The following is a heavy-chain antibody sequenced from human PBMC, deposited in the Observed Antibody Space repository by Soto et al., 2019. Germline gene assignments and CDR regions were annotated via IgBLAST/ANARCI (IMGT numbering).Heavy chain of an antibody. CDR1: GGSISSSSYY. J-gene: IGHJ6*02. CDR2: IYYSGIT. D-gene: IGHD6-19*01. V-gene: IGHV4-39*07. CDR3: ARFSGSYYYAMDV. Sequence: TSETLSLTCTVSGGSISSSSYYWGWIRQPPGKGLEWIGSIYYSGITYYNPSLKRRVTISVDTSKNQFSLQLKSVTAADTALYYCARFSGSYYYAMDVWGQGSTVTVSS.